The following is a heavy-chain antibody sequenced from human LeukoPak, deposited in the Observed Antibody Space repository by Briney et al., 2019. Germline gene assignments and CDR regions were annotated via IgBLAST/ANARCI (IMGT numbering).Heavy chain of an antibody. Sequence: ASVKVSCKASGYTFTSYDINWVRQATGQGLEWMGWMNPNSGNTGYAQKFQGRVTMTRNTSISTAYMELSSLRSEDTAVYYCARGDIVVVPAALTPYYYMDVWGKGTTVTVSS. J-gene: IGHJ6*03. D-gene: IGHD2-2*01. CDR3: ARGDIVVVPAALTPYYYMDV. CDR2: MNPNSGNT. CDR1: GYTFTSYD. V-gene: IGHV1-8*01.